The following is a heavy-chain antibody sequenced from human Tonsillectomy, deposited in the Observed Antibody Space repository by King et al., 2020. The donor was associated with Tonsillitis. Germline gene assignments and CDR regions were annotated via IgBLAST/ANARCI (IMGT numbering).Heavy chain of an antibody. Sequence: QLQESGPGLVKPSETLSLTCTVSGGSISSYYWHWIRQPPGKGLEWIGYIYYSGSTNYNPSLKSRVTISVDTSKNQFSLKLSSVTAADTAVYYCARDSGPNYYFYYGMDVWGQGTTVTVSS. V-gene: IGHV4-59*01. CDR2: IYYSGST. CDR1: GGSISSYY. CDR3: ARDSGPNYYFYYGMDV. J-gene: IGHJ6*02.